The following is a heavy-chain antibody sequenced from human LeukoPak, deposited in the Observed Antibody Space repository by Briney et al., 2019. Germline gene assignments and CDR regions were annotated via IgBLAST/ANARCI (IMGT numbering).Heavy chain of an antibody. Sequence: PGGSLRLSCAASGFTFSSYWMSWVRQAPGKGLEWVANIKKDGSEKYYVDSVKGRFTISRDNAKTSLYLQMNSLRAEDTAVYYCAREGYCSGGSCYFDRYFDYWGQGTLVTVSS. J-gene: IGHJ4*02. CDR2: IKKDGSEK. CDR3: AREGYCSGGSCYFDRYFDY. D-gene: IGHD2-15*01. V-gene: IGHV3-7*01. CDR1: GFTFSSYW.